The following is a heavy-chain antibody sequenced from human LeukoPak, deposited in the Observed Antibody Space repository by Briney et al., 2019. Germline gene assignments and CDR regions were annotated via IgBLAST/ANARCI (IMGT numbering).Heavy chain of an antibody. CDR2: ISYDGSNK. V-gene: IGHV3-30*18. CDR1: GFTFSSYG. D-gene: IGHD3-9*01. CDR3: AKDPKYYDILTGYYRDYCYYGMDV. J-gene: IGHJ6*02. Sequence: PGRSLRLSCAASGFTFSSYGMHWVRQAPGKGLEWVAVISYDGSNKYYADSVKGRFTISRDNSKNTLYLQMNSLRAEDTAVYYCAKDPKYYDILTGYYRDYCYYGMDVWGQGTTVTVSS.